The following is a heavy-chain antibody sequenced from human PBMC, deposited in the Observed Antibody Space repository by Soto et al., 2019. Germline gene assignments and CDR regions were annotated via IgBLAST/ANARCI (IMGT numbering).Heavy chain of an antibody. CDR1: GGSFSGFF. D-gene: IGHD6-19*01. J-gene: IGHJ4*02. Sequence: QVQLQQWGAGLLRPSETLSLTCGVSGGSFSGFFWTWIRQPPGKGLEWIGEINHSGSTNYNPALMSRVTLSMDMSENQFSLSLTSVTAADTAVYYCVRGQWLPRGEYWGQGTLVTVSS. CDR3: VRGQWLPRGEY. V-gene: IGHV4-34*01. CDR2: INHSGST.